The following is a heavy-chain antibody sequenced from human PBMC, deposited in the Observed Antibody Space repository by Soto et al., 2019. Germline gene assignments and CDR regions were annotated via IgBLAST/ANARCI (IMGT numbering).Heavy chain of an antibody. Sequence: EVQLLESGGGLVQPGGSLRLSCVASGFTFSGYAMSWVRQAPGKGLQWVSAIRDTGGYTYYADSVKGRFTISSDNSKSTLFLQMDSLTADASALYYCAKPSHEMLTGYSPFDHWGQGTLVTVSS. CDR1: GFTFSGYA. J-gene: IGHJ4*02. CDR2: IRDTGGYT. D-gene: IGHD3-9*01. CDR3: AKPSHEMLTGYSPFDH. V-gene: IGHV3-23*01.